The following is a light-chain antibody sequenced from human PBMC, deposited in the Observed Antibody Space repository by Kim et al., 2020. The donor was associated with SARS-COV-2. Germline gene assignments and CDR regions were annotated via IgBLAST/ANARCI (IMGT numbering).Light chain of an antibody. J-gene: IGLJ3*02. CDR3: AAWDDSLNGRV. CDR2: ANS. CDR1: SSNIGRTP. V-gene: IGLV1-44*01. Sequence: GERATLSCSGSSSNIGRTPVNWYQQLPGTAPRPLIFANSQRPSGVPDRFSGSKSGTSASLAISGLQSEDEADYYCAAWDDSLNGRVFGGGTQLTVL.